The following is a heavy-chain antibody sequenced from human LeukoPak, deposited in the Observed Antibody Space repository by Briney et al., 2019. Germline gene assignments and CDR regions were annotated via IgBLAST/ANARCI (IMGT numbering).Heavy chain of an antibody. D-gene: IGHD3-22*01. V-gene: IGHV3-30*02. J-gene: IGHJ5*02. CDR1: GFTFSSYA. Sequence: GGSLRLSCAASGFTFSSYAMHWVRQAPGKGLEWVTFIRYDGSNKYYADSVKGRFTISRDNSKNTLYLQMNSLRAEDTAVYYCAPPPYYYEANGYSVAWGQGTLVTVSS. CDR2: IRYDGSNK. CDR3: APPPYYYEANGYSVA.